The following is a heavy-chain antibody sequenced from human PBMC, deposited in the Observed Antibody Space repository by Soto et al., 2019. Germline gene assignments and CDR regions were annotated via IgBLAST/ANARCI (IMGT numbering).Heavy chain of an antibody. Sequence: QITLKESGPTVVKPTETLTLTCTFSGFSLTTSGVGVGWVRQSPGKAPEWLALIYWDDDKRYSTSLKSRLTINKDTSKNHVVLTMANVYPADTATYYCAHRVLRTVFGLVTTTAIYFDFWGQGTPVVVSS. V-gene: IGHV2-5*02. D-gene: IGHD3-3*01. J-gene: IGHJ4*02. CDR1: GFSLTTSGVG. CDR2: IYWDDDK. CDR3: AHRVLRTVFGLVTTTAIYFDF.